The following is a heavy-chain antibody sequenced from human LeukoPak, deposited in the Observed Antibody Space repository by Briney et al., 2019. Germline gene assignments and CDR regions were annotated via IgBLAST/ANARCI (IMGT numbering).Heavy chain of an antibody. D-gene: IGHD3-10*01. CDR1: GFTFSSYG. J-gene: IGHJ4*02. CDR2: IRYDGSNK. V-gene: IGHV3-30*02. CDR3: ARAPLLWFGEPDSIDY. Sequence: GGSLRLSCAASGFTFSSYGMHWVRQAPGKGLEWVAFIRYDGSNKYYADSVKGRFTISRDNSKNTLYLQMNSLRAEDTAVYYCARAPLLWFGEPDSIDYWGQGILVTASS.